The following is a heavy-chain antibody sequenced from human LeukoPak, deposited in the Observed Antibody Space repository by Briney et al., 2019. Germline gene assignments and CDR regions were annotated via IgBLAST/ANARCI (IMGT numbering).Heavy chain of an antibody. D-gene: IGHD3-10*01. CDR2: IYSGGST. V-gene: IGHV3-53*01. J-gene: IGHJ4*02. CDR3: ARDKGRLGGYFDY. CDR1: GFTVSSNY. Sequence: PGGPLRLSCAASGFTVSSNYMSWVRQAPGKGLEWVSVIYSGGSTYYADSVKGRFTISRDNSKNTLYLQMNSLRAEDTAVYYCARDKGRLGGYFDYWGQGTLVTVSS.